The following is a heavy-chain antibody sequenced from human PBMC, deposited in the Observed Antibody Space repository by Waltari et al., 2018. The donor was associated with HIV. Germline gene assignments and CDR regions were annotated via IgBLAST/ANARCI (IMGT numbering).Heavy chain of an antibody. CDR3: ARADSSGYYYWFDP. V-gene: IGHV4-38-2*02. Sequence: QVQLQESGPGLVKPSETLSLTCTVSGYSISSGYYWGWIRQPPGKGLEWIGSIYHSGSTYYNPPRKSRVTISVDTSKNQFSLKLSSVTAADTAVYYCARADSSGYYYWFDPWGQGTLVTVSS. J-gene: IGHJ5*02. CDR1: GYSISSGYY. D-gene: IGHD3-22*01. CDR2: IYHSGST.